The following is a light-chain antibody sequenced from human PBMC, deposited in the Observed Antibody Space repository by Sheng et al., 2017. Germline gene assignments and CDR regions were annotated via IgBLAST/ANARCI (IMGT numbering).Light chain of an antibody. CDR2: DDR. CDR3: QSADSSGSYV. V-gene: IGLV3-21*02. J-gene: IGLJ1*01. CDR1: SIGRRS. Sequence: SYVLSQPPSVSVAPGQTARITCGGNSIGRRSVHWYQQKPGQAPLLVVHDDRDRPSEIPERFSGSTIGTEVTLTITGVQPEDEADYYCQSADSSGSYVFGTGTKVTVL.